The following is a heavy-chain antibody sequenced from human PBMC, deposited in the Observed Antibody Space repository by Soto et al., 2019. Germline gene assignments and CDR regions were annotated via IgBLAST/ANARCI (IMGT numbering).Heavy chain of an antibody. J-gene: IGHJ6*02. CDR1: GGTFSSYA. CDR2: IIPIFGAA. CDR3: ARAINPAYGMDV. Sequence: SVKVSCKASGGTFSSYAISWVRQAPGQGLEWMGGIIPIFGAANYAQKFQGRVTITADKSTSTAYMELSSLRSEDTAVYYCARAINPAYGMDVWGQGTTVTVSS. V-gene: IGHV1-69*06.